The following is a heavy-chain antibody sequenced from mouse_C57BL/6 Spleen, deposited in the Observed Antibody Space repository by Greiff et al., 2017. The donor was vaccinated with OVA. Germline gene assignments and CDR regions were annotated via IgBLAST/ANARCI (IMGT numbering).Heavy chain of an antibody. V-gene: IGHV1-42*01. CDR2: INPSTGGT. Sequence: VQLQQSGPELVKPGASVKISCKASGYSFTGYYMNWVKQSPEKSLEWIGEINPSTGGTTYNQKFKAKATLTVDKSSSTAYMQLKSLTSEHSPLYYCPMAYGSSYGNYWGQGTTLTVSS. D-gene: IGHD1-1*01. J-gene: IGHJ2*01. CDR1: GYSFTGYY. CDR3: PMAYGSSYGNY.